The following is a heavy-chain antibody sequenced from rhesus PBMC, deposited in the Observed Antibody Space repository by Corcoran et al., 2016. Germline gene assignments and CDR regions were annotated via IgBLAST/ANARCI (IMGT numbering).Heavy chain of an antibody. CDR1: GFTFSSTR. CDR3: VGSFEYFEF. J-gene: IGHJ1*01. V-gene: IGHV3S35*01. CDR2: IKYDGSYK. Sequence: EVQLVESGGGLVQPGGSLRLSCAASGFTFSSTRMNWIRQAPGKRLEWVGDIKYDGSYKYYLDSVKGRFTISRDNAKNSLYLQMNSLRAEDTAVYYCVGSFEYFEFWGQGALVTVSS.